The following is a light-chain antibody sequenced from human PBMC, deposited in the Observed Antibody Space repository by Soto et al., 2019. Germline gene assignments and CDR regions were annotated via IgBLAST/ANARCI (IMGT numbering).Light chain of an antibody. CDR2: GFV. CDR3: KSDAGSNTYV. V-gene: IGLV2-8*01. J-gene: IGLJ1*01. Sequence: QSARSQHPSAPGSPRQTVTIYCTRTKNEVSVYDVVSRYQHPPEKAARLVSYGFVHRPSGVPDRVSGSRSGNTASLTVSGLLAADEADFFGKSDAGSNTYVFGSGTRSPS. CDR1: KNEVSVYDV.